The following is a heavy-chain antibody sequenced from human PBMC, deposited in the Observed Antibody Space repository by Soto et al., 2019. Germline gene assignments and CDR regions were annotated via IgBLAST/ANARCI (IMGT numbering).Heavy chain of an antibody. D-gene: IGHD6-19*01. V-gene: IGHV1-18*01. CDR3: ARDWSSGWSWDAFDI. CDR1: GYTFTSYG. Sequence: GASVKVSCKASGYTFTSYGISWVRQAPGQGLEWMGWISAYNGNTNYAQKLQGRVTMTTDTSTSTAYMELRSLRSDDTAVYYCARDWSSGWSWDAFDIWGQGTMVTVSS. J-gene: IGHJ3*02. CDR2: ISAYNGNT.